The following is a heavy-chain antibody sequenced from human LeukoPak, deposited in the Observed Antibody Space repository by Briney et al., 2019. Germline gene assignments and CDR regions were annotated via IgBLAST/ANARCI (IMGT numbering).Heavy chain of an antibody. CDR1: GGSISSYY. Sequence: SETLSLTCTVSGGSISSYYWTWIRQPPGKGLEWIGEINDGGTTNFNPSLKSRVTMSIDTSKKQVSLKVKSMTDADTGIYFCARGSSYNSRRFDLGYFAPWGQGTLVTVSS. CDR3: ARGSSYNSRRFDLGYFAP. V-gene: IGHV4-34*01. CDR2: INDGGTT. J-gene: IGHJ5*02. D-gene: IGHD6-6*01.